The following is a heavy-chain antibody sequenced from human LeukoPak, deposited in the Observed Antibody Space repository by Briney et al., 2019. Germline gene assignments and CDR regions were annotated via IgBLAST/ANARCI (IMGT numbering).Heavy chain of an antibody. CDR1: KFPLRTFW. J-gene: IGHJ4*02. D-gene: IGHD6-19*01. CDR2: IKQDGSQE. Sequence: GALDLSLAAPKFPLRTFWMSWVRQAPGKGLEGVAHIKQDGSQEYYVDSVKGRFTISRDSAKNSLYLQMNSLRAEDTALYYCAKDIGARYSSGWYDYWGQGTLVTVSS. CDR3: AKDIGARYSSGWYDY. V-gene: IGHV3-7*03.